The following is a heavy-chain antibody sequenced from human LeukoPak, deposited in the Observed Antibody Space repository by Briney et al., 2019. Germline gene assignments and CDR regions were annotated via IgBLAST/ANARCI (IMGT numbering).Heavy chain of an antibody. J-gene: IGHJ5*02. Sequence: SETLSLTCTVSGGSISSSSYYWGWIRQPPGKGLEWIGSIYYSGRTYYNPSLKSRVTISVDTSKNQFSLKLSSVTAADTAVYYCARLRGATVAHNWFDPWGQGTLVTVSS. V-gene: IGHV4-39*07. CDR2: IYYSGRT. D-gene: IGHD6-19*01. CDR1: GGSISSSSYY. CDR3: ARLRGATVAHNWFDP.